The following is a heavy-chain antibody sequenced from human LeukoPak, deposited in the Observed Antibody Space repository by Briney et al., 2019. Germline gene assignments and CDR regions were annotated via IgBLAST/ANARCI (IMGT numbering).Heavy chain of an antibody. CDR1: GFTFDDYG. D-gene: IGHD6-25*01. Sequence: GGSLRLSCAASGFTFDDYGMSWVRQAPGKGLEWVSGINWNGGSTGYADSVKGRFTISRDNAENSLYLQMNSLRAEDTAVYYCARVREAAAFDIWGQGTMVTVSS. J-gene: IGHJ3*02. CDR3: ARVREAAAFDI. V-gene: IGHV3-20*04. CDR2: INWNGGST.